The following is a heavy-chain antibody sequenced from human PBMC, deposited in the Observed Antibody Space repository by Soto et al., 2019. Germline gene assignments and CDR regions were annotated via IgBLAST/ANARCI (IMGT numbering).Heavy chain of an antibody. J-gene: IGHJ3*02. V-gene: IGHV4-31*03. CDR3: AREPTDHYYDSSGPDAFDI. D-gene: IGHD3-22*01. CDR2: IYYSGST. Sequence: SETLSLTCTVSGGSISSGGYYWSWIRQHPGKGLEWIGYIYYSGSTYYNPSLKSRVTISVDASKNQFSLKLSSVTAADTAVYYCAREPTDHYYDSSGPDAFDIWGQGTMVTVSS. CDR1: GGSISSGGYY.